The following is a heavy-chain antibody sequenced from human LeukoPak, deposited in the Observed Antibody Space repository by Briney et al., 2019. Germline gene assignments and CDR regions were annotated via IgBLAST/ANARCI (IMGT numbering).Heavy chain of an antibody. CDR3: ARSLLAYGGNSDFDY. CDR1: GFTFSSYW. V-gene: IGHV3-74*01. CDR2: INSDGSST. Sequence: GGSLRLSCAASGFTFSSYWMHWVRQAPGKGLVWVSRINSDGSSTSYADSVKGRFTISRDNSKNTLYLQMDSLRAEDTAVYYCARSLLAYGGNSDFDYWGQGTLVTVSS. D-gene: IGHD4-23*01. J-gene: IGHJ4*02.